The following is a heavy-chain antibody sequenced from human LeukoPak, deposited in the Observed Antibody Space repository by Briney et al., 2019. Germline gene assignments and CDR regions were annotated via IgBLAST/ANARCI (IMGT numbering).Heavy chain of an antibody. V-gene: IGHV4-39*01. CDR2: IYYSGST. CDR1: GGSISSSSYY. J-gene: IGHJ6*03. Sequence: PSETLSLTCTVSGGSISSSSYYWGWIRQPPGKGLEWIGSIYYSGSTYYNPSLKSRVTIPVDTSKNQFSLKLSSVTAADTAVYYCASLSGGYYYMDVWGKGTTVTVSS. CDR3: ASLSGGYYYMDV. D-gene: IGHD3-10*01.